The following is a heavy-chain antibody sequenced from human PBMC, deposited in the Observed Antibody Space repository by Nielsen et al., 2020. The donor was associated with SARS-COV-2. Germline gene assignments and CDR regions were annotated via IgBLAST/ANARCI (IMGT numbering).Heavy chain of an antibody. J-gene: IGHJ6*03. CDR3: AGGADFWSGTQKYYMDV. V-gene: IGHV3-74*01. D-gene: IGHD3-3*01. CDR2: INPSGSGT. CDR1: GFTFSSTW. Sequence: GEYLKISCAASGFTFSSTWMDSVRQASGQGLVCVSRINPSGSGTAYADSVKGRFAVSRDNAENTVVLQIHSLRVEDTAVYYCAGGADFWSGTQKYYMDVWGKGTTVTVSS.